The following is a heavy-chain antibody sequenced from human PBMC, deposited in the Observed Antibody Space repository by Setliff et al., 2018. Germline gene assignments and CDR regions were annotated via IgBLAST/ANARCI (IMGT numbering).Heavy chain of an antibody. CDR1: GYMFTTYG. D-gene: IGHD3-10*01. Sequence: ASVKVSCKTSGYMFTTYGISWVRQDPGQGLEWMGWIRVYDGYTDYAQKFQGRVTMTKDTSTSTGYMELRSLISDDTAVYYCARSPPNRGVGQGHYMDVWGKGTTVTVSS. CDR2: IRVYDGYT. J-gene: IGHJ6*03. V-gene: IGHV1-18*01. CDR3: ARSPPNRGVGQGHYMDV.